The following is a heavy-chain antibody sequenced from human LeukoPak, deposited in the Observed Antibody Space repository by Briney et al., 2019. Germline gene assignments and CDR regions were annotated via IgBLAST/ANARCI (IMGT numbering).Heavy chain of an antibody. CDR3: TRDIDYYGSGSYLADY. CDR1: GFTFGDYA. CDR2: IRSKAYGGTT. Sequence: GGSLRLSCTASGFTFGDYAMSWFRQAPGKGLEWVGFIRSKAYGGTTEYAASVKGRFTISRDDSKSIAYLQMNSLKTEDTAVYYCTRDIDYYGSGSYLADYRGQGTLVTVSS. D-gene: IGHD3-10*01. V-gene: IGHV3-49*03. J-gene: IGHJ4*02.